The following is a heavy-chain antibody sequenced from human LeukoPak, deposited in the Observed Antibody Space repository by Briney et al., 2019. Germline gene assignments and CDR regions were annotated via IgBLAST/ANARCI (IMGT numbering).Heavy chain of an antibody. Sequence: SETLSLTCTVSGGSISSSSYYWGWIRHPPGKGLEWIGSIYYSGSTYYNPSLKSRVTISVDTSKNQFSLKLSSVTAADTAVYYCARLEAEGLVITHWGQGTLVTVSS. J-gene: IGHJ4*02. CDR3: ARLEAEGLVITH. V-gene: IGHV4-39*01. D-gene: IGHD3/OR15-3a*01. CDR1: GGSISSSSYY. CDR2: IYYSGST.